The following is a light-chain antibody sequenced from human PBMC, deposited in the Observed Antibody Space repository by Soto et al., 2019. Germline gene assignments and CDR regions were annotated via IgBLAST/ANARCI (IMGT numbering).Light chain of an antibody. Sequence: EIVLTQSPATLSLSPGERATLSCRASQSVSSYLAWYHQKPGQAPRLLIYDASSRATGIPARFSGSGSGTDVTHTISSLEPEEFAVYYGQQRSNWLTFGGGTKVEIK. CDR2: DAS. J-gene: IGKJ4*01. CDR1: QSVSSY. CDR3: QQRSNWLT. V-gene: IGKV3-11*01.